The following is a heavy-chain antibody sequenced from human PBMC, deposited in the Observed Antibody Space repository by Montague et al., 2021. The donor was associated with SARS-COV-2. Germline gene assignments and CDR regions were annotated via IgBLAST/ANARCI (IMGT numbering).Heavy chain of an antibody. CDR2: IYYSGST. CDR1: GGSISSSSYY. CDR3: AGLGSPRITIFGVVTHNWFDP. D-gene: IGHD3-3*01. J-gene: IGHJ5*02. V-gene: IGHV4-39*01. Sequence: SETLSLTCTVSGGSISSSSYYWGWIRQPPGKGLEWIGSIYYSGSTYYNPSLKSRVTISVDTSTNQFSLKLSSVTAADTAVYYCAGLGSPRITIFGVVTHNWFDPWGQGTLVTVSS.